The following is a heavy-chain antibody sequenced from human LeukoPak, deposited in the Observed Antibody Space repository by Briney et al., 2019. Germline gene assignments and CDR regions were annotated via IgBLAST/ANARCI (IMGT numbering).Heavy chain of an antibody. CDR2: IYYSGST. CDR1: GGSISSYY. CDR3: ARDQGSIFDY. Sequence: ETLSLTCTVSGGSISSYYWSWIRQPPGKGLEWIGYIYYSGSTNYNPSLTSRVTISVDTSKNQFSLKLSSVTAADTAVYYCARDQGSIFDYWGQGTLVTVSS. V-gene: IGHV4-59*01. J-gene: IGHJ4*02. D-gene: IGHD2-15*01.